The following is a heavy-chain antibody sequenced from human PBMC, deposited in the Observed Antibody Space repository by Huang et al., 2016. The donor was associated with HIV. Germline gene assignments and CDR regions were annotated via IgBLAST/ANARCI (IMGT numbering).Heavy chain of an antibody. Sequence: QLQLPESGPGLVKPSETLSLTCTVSGVSISNSRYYWGWIRQPPGKGLEYIGSIYFSGSTYYNPSLKSRITAVYYCSRQDEKGYCAGDCSNHYYFGLDVWGHGTTVTVS. CDR1: GVSISNSRYY. CDR2: IYFSGST. V-gene: IGHV4-39*01. CDR3: V. D-gene: IGHD2-21*02. J-gene: IGHJ6*02.